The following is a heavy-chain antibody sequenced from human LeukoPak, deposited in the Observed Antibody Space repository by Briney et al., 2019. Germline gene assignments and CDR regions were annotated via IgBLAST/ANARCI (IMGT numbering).Heavy chain of an antibody. J-gene: IGHJ5*02. CDR3: ARYSSSSSVVA. Sequence: PGGSLRLSCAASGFTFSSYAMSWVRQAPGKGLEWLANTKPDGSATHYVDSVKGRFTVSRDNAKNSLYLQVDSLRADDTAVYYCARYSSSSSVVALGQGALVTVSS. CDR1: GFTFSSYA. V-gene: IGHV3-7*01. CDR2: TKPDGSAT. D-gene: IGHD6-13*01.